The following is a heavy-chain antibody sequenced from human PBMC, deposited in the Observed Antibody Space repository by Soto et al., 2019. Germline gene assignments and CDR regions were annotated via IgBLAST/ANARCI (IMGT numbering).Heavy chain of an antibody. Sequence: QVQLVQSGAEVKKPGSSVKVSCKASGGTFNSYAISWVRQAPRQGLEWMGGIIPISETTNYAQKFQGRVTITADESKSTAYMELSSLISEDTAVYYCARSQGSSTSLEIYYYYYYGMDVWGQGTTVTVSS. CDR3: ARSQGSSTSLEIYYYYYYGMDV. CDR1: GGTFNSYA. D-gene: IGHD2-2*01. J-gene: IGHJ6*02. V-gene: IGHV1-69*01. CDR2: IIPISETT.